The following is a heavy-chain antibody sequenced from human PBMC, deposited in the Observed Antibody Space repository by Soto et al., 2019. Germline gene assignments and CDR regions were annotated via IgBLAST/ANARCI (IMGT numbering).Heavy chain of an antibody. V-gene: IGHV3-23*01. D-gene: IGHD3-10*01. CDR1: GFTFSSYA. J-gene: IGHJ6*02. CDR3: AKDRGSGSYLSGYYYYGMDV. CDR2: ISGSGGST. Sequence: GGSLRLSCAASGFTFSSYAMSWVRQAPGKGLEWVSAISGSGGSTYYADSVKGRFTISRDNSKNTLYLQMNSLIAEDTAVYYCAKDRGSGSYLSGYYYYGMDVWGQGTTVTVSS.